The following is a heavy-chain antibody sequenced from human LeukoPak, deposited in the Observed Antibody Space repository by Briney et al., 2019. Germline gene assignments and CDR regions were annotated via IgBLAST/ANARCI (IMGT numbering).Heavy chain of an antibody. V-gene: IGHV3-74*01. CDR2: IRGDGGMT. CDR1: EFTFRAYW. D-gene: IGHD6-25*01. CDR3: ARENLAAAADY. J-gene: IGHJ4*02. Sequence: TGGSLRLSCAASEFTFRAYWMHWVRQAPGKGLVWVSRIRGDGGMTNYADSVKGRFTISRDNAKNTLYLQMNSLRLEDTAVYYCARENLAAAADYWGQGTVVTVSS.